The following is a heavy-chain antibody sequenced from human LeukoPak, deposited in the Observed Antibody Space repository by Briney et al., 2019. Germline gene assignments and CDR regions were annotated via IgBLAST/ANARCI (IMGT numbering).Heavy chain of an antibody. J-gene: IGHJ5*02. CDR3: ARDQGSSWFNWFDP. CDR2: INPNSGGT. Sequence: ASVKVSCKASGYTFTGYYMHWVRQAPGQGLEWMGWINPNSGGTNYAQKFQGRVTMTRDTSISTAYMELSGLRSDDTAVYYCARDQGSSWFNWFDPWGQGTLVTVSS. CDR1: GYTFTGYY. V-gene: IGHV1-2*02. D-gene: IGHD6-13*01.